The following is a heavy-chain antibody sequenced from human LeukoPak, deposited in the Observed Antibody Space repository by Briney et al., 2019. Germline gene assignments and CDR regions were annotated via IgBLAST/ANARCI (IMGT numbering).Heavy chain of an antibody. CDR3: AKDGRAGCDY. J-gene: IGHJ4*02. Sequence: GGSLRLSCAACGFTFSSYWMHWVRQSPGKGLVWVSRINSYGSSTSYADSVKGRFTISREIAKNTLYLQMKSLRAEDTAVYYCAKDGRAGCDYWGQGTLVTVSS. D-gene: IGHD6-19*01. CDR1: GFTFSSYW. CDR2: INSYGSST. V-gene: IGHV3-74*01.